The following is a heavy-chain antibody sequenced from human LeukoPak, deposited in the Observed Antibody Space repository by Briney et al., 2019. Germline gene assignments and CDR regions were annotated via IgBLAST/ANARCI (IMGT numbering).Heavy chain of an antibody. Sequence: ASVRVSCKASGYTFTGYYIHWLRQAPGQGLEWMAWINPYSGATDSAQTFQGRVTVARDTSTTTAYMELNRLTSDDTAVYYCARANGGGAYYPFDHWGQGTLVTASS. D-gene: IGHD2-21*02. CDR3: ARANGGGAYYPFDH. CDR1: GYTFTGYY. J-gene: IGHJ4*02. V-gene: IGHV1-2*02. CDR2: INPYSGAT.